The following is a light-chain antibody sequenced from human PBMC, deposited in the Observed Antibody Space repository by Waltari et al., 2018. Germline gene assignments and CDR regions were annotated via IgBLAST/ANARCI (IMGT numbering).Light chain of an antibody. CDR3: QQANTFPYT. V-gene: IGKV1-12*01. CDR1: QDVSTW. Sequence: DIQMTQSPSSLSASVGDSVTITCRASQDVSTWLAWYQQKPGKAPQLLIYAASRLQSGVPSRFSGSGSGTDFTLTISTLQPEDFATYYCQQANTFPYTFGQGTKLEI. J-gene: IGKJ2*01. CDR2: AAS.